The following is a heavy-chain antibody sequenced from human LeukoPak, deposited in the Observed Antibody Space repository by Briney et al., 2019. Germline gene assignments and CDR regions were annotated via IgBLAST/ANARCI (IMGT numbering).Heavy chain of an antibody. J-gene: IGHJ4*02. CDR2: INHSGST. V-gene: IGHV4-34*01. D-gene: IGHD3-10*01. CDR1: GFTFSNAW. Sequence: PGGSLRLSCAASGFTFSNAWMSWVRQAPGKGLEWIGEINHSGSTNYNPSLKSRVTISVDTSKNQFSLKLSSVTAADTAVYYCARGREGWFGDFKWGQGTLVTVSS. CDR3: ARGREGWFGDFK.